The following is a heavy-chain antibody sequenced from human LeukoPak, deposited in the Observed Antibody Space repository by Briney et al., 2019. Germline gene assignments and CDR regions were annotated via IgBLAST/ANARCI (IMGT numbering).Heavy chain of an antibody. CDR2: IIPIFGTA. CDR1: GGTFSSYA. D-gene: IGHD3-22*01. J-gene: IGHJ4*02. Sequence: SVKVSCKASGGTFSSYAISWVRQAPGQGLEWMGRIIPIFGTANYAQKFQGRVTITTDESTSTAYMELSSLRSEDTAVYYCANNTYYYDSSGYWRPSHGGQGPLVTVPS. V-gene: IGHV1-69*05. CDR3: ANNTYYYDSSGYWRPSH.